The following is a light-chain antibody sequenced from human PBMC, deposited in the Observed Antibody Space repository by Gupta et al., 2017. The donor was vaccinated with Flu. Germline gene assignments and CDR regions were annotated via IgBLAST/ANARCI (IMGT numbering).Light chain of an antibody. CDR3: SSYTSSSTWV. J-gene: IGLJ3*02. V-gene: IGLV2-18*02. CDR2: EVS. CDR1: SSDVGTYNR. Sequence: SVTISCTGTSSDVGTYNRVSWYQQPPGTAPNLMVYEVSKRPAGVPDRFSGSKSGNTASLTISGLQAEDEADYYCSSYTSSSTWVFGGGTKLTVL.